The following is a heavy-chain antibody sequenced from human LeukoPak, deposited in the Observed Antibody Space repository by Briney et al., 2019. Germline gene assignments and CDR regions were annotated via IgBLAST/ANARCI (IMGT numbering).Heavy chain of an antibody. CDR1: GFTFSDYY. V-gene: IGHV3-11*04. J-gene: IGHJ6*02. Sequence: GGSLRLSCAASGFTFSDYYMSWIRQAPGKGLEWVSYISSSGSTIYYADSVKGRFTISRDNAKNSLYLQMNSLRAEDTAVYYCARDLTYYYDSSGYYVRYGMDVWGQGTTVTVSS. D-gene: IGHD3-22*01. CDR3: ARDLTYYYDSSGYYVRYGMDV. CDR2: ISSSGSTI.